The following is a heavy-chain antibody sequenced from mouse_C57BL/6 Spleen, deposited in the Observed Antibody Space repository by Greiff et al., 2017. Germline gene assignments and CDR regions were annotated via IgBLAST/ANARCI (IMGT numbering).Heavy chain of an antibody. D-gene: IGHD1-1*02. CDR3: ANYGYFDY. CDR2: INPNNGGT. V-gene: IGHV1-26*01. CDR1: GYTFTDYY. Sequence: VQLQQSGLELVKPGASVKISCKASGYTFTDYYMNWVNQSHGKSLEWIGAINPNNGGTSYNQKFKGKATLTVDKSSNTTYMELRSLTSEDSAGYYWANYGYFDYWGQGTTLTVSA. J-gene: IGHJ2*01.